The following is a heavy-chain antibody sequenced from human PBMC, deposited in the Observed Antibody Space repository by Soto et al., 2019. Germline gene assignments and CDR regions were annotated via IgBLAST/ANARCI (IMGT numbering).Heavy chain of an antibody. V-gene: IGHV3-21*04. J-gene: IGHJ4*02. D-gene: IGHD4-17*01. Sequence: GGSLRLSCAASGFTFSSYSMNWVRQAPGKGLEWVSSISSSSSYIYYADSVKGRFTISRDNSKNTVYLQMNSLRAEDTAVYFCAKENPDYGDPDYWGQGTLVTVSS. CDR1: GFTFSSYS. CDR3: AKENPDYGDPDY. CDR2: ISSSSSYI.